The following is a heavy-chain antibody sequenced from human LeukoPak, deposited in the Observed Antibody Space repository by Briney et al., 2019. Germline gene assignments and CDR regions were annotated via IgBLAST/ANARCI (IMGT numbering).Heavy chain of an antibody. CDR1: GFTFSSYA. CDR2: ISYDGSNK. Sequence: GGSLRLSCAASGFTFSSYAMHWVRQAPGKGLEWVAVISYDGSNKYYADSVKGRFTISRDNSKNTLYLQMNSLRAEDTAVYYCARAFNEGLWFGELRAPIDIWGQGTMVTVSS. CDR3: ARAFNEGLWFGELRAPIDI. D-gene: IGHD3-10*01. J-gene: IGHJ3*02. V-gene: IGHV3-30-3*01.